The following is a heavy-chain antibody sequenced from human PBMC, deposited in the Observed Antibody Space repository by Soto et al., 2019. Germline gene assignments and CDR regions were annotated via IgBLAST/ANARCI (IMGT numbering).Heavy chain of an antibody. CDR3: ARRNMYSSSWTNWFDP. Sequence: SETLSLTCAVSGGSISSSNWWSWVRQPPGKGLEWIGGIYYSGSTNYNPSLKSRVTISVDTSKNQFSLKLSSVTAADTAVYYCARRNMYSSSWTNWFDPWGQGTLVTVSS. CDR2: IYYSGST. J-gene: IGHJ5*02. D-gene: IGHD6-13*01. V-gene: IGHV4-4*02. CDR1: GGSISSSNW.